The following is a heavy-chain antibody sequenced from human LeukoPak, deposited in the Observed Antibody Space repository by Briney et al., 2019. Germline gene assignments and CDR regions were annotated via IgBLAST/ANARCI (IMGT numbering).Heavy chain of an antibody. D-gene: IGHD5-24*01. CDR2: IYYSGST. J-gene: IGHJ4*02. Sequence: SETLSLTCTVSGGSISSSSYYWGWIRQPPGKGLEWIGSIYYSGSTYYNPSLKSRVTISVDTSKNQFSLKLSSVTAADTAVYYCARESTWLQLQPLFDYWGQGTLVTVSS. CDR3: ARESTWLQLQPLFDY. V-gene: IGHV4-39*07. CDR1: GGSISSSSYY.